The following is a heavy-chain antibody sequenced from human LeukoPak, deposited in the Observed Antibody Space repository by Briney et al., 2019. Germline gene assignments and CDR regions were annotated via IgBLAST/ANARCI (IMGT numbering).Heavy chain of an antibody. Sequence: GGSLRLSCGASGFTFRTYWMSWVRQAPGKGLEWVAKINQVGSEKCYGGSVKGRFTISRDNSKNTLYLQMNSLRAEDTAVYYCAKDMGRGPILVPAALWGQGTLVTVSS. CDR2: INQVGSEK. D-gene: IGHD2-2*01. V-gene: IGHV3-7*03. CDR1: GFTFRTYW. CDR3: AKDMGRGPILVPAAL. J-gene: IGHJ4*02.